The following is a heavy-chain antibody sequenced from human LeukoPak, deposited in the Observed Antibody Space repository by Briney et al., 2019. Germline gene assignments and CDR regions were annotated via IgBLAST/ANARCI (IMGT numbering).Heavy chain of an antibody. Sequence: GRSLRLSCAASGFTFSSYAMNWVRQAPGKGLEWVAVISYDGSNKYYADSVKGRFTISRDNSKNTLYLQMNSLRAEDTAVYYCARDDYYGDGGWGQGTLVTVSS. CDR3: ARDDYYGDGG. D-gene: IGHD3-10*01. J-gene: IGHJ4*02. CDR2: ISYDGSNK. V-gene: IGHV3-30*04. CDR1: GFTFSSYA.